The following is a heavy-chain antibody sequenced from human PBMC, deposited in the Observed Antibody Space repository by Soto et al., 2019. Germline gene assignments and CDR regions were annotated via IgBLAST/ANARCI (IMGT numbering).Heavy chain of an antibody. D-gene: IGHD3-22*01. CDR2: IKQDGSEK. CDR3: ARDGGDFYDSSGYFDY. Sequence: GGSLRLSCAASGFSFSGYWMTWVRQAPGKGLEWVANIKQDGSEKYYVDSVKGRFTISRDNAKNSLYLQMNSLRAEDTAVYYCARDGGDFYDSSGYFDYWGQGTLVTVSS. V-gene: IGHV3-7*04. J-gene: IGHJ4*02. CDR1: GFSFSGYW.